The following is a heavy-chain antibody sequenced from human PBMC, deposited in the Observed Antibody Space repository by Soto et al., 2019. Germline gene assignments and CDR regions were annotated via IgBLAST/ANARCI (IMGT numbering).Heavy chain of an antibody. D-gene: IGHD1-1*01. CDR2: IRGSGDFT. J-gene: IGHJ4*02. V-gene: IGHV3-23*01. CDR1: GFTFSSYA. Sequence: EVQLLESGGGLVQPGGSLRLSCAASGFTFSSYAMSWVRQAPGEGLEWVSVIRGSGDFTFYADAVKGRFTISRDHSENTPYRQLTSLRAEDTAVSYCTKAHNGILDYWGQATLVTLSS. CDR3: TKAHNGILDY.